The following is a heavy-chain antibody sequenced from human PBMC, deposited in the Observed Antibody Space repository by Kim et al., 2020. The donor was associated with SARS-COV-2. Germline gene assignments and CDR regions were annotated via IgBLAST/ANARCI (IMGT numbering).Heavy chain of an antibody. Sequence: GESLKISCKGSGYSFTTYWIGWVRQMPGKGLEWMGIIYPGDSDTRYSPSFQGQVTISADKSISTAYLQWSSLKASDTGMYYCARHKGYYYYYMDVWGKGTTVTVSS. CDR3: ARHKGYYYYYMDV. J-gene: IGHJ6*03. CDR2: IYPGDSDT. V-gene: IGHV5-51*01. CDR1: GYSFTTYW.